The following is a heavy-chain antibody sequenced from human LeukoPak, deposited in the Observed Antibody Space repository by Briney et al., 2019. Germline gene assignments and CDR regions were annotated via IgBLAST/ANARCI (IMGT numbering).Heavy chain of an antibody. CDR1: GGSISSSSYY. J-gene: IGHJ4*02. CDR2: IYYSGST. D-gene: IGHD3-10*01. Sequence: SETLSLTCTVSGGSISSSSYYWGWIRQPPGKGLEWMGSIYYSGSTYYNPSLKSRITMSVDTSKNQFSLKLSSVTAADTAVYYCARPRHYYGSGFDYWGQGSLVTVSS. V-gene: IGHV4-39*01. CDR3: ARPRHYYGSGFDY.